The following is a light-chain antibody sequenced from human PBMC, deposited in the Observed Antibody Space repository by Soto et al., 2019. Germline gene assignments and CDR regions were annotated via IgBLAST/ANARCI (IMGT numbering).Light chain of an antibody. J-gene: IGKJ1*01. Sequence: DIQMTQSPSTMSASVGDRVTIICRANQSISSWLAWYQQKPGKAPKLLIYDASSLESGVPSRFSGSGSGTEFTLTISSLQPDDFATYYCQQYNSYSFGQGTKVDIK. CDR3: QQYNSYS. V-gene: IGKV1-5*02. CDR1: QSISSW. CDR2: DAS.